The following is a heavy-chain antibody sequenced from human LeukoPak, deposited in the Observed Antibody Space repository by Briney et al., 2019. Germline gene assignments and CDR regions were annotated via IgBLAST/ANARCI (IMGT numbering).Heavy chain of an antibody. D-gene: IGHD5-24*01. CDR1: GCTFSSYW. V-gene: IGHV3-74*01. Sequence: PGGSLRLSCAASGCTFSSYWMHWVRQAPGKGLVWVSRINSDGSSTSYADSVKGRFTISRDNAKNTLYLQMNSLRAEDTAVYYCASSRWLQSPLDYWGQGTLVTVSS. CDR2: INSDGSST. CDR3: ASSRWLQSPLDY. J-gene: IGHJ4*02.